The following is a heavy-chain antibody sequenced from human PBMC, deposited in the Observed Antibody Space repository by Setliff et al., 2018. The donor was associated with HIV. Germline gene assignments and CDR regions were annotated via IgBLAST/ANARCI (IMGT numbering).Heavy chain of an antibody. J-gene: IGHJ5*02. CDR2: IYTSGST. CDR3: ARGSRSSTALYWFDP. D-gene: IGHD6-6*01. CDR1: GGSIRGDSQY. Sequence: PSETLSLTCSVSGGSIRGDSQYWTWFRQPAGKGLEWIGHIYTSGSTNYNPSLKSRVTISVDTSKNQFSLKLSSVTAADTAVFYCARGSRSSTALYWFDPWGQGTLVTVSS. V-gene: IGHV4-61*09.